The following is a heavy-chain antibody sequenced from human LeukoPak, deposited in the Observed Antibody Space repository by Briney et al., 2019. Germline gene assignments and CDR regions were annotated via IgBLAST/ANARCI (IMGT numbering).Heavy chain of an antibody. CDR1: GYTFTCYY. CDR2: TNPNSGGT. D-gene: IGHD3-22*01. Sequence: ASVKVSCKASGYTFTCYYMHWVRQAPGQGLEWMGWTNPNSGGTNYAQKFQGRVTMTRDTSISTAYMELSRLRSDDTAVYYCASGTYYYDSSGSKADYWGQGTLVTVSS. V-gene: IGHV1-2*02. CDR3: ASGTYYYDSSGSKADY. J-gene: IGHJ4*02.